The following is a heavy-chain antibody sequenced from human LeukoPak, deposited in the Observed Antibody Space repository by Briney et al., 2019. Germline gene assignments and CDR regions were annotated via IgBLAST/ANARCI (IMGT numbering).Heavy chain of an antibody. D-gene: IGHD2-15*01. CDR3: ARWGEGGGYVVHAFDI. CDR1: GVSSGSYY. CDR2: SHYSGTT. V-gene: IGHV4-59*01. J-gene: IGHJ3*02. Sequence: PSETLSLICTVSGVSSGSYYWNWLRQSPGKDLEWIGYSHYSGTTNDNPSLRSRVTISVDTSKNQFSLKLSSESAVDTAVYYCARWGEGGGYVVHAFDIWGQGSMVTVSS.